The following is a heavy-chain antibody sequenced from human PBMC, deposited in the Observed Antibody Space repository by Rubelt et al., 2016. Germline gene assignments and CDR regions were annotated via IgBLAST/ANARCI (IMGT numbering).Heavy chain of an antibody. CDR2: IIPIFGTA. D-gene: IGHD6-19*01. V-gene: IGHV1-69*01. CDR3: ARAKQWLAQFDY. J-gene: IGHJ4*02. CDR1: GGTFSSYA. Sequence: QVQLVQSGAEVKKPGSSVKVSCKASGGTFSSYAISWVRQAPGQGLEWMGGIIPIFGTANYAQKFQGRVTITADESTSTAYMELRSLASEATAVYYCARAKQWLAQFDYWGQGTMVTVSS.